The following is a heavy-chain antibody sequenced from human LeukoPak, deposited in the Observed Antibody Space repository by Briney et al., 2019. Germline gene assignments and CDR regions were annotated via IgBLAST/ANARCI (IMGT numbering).Heavy chain of an antibody. Sequence: PSETLSLTCTVSGGSISSSSYYWGWIRQPPGKGLEWIGSIYYSGSTYYNPSLKSRVTISVDTSKNQFSLKLSSVTAADTAVYYCARRAGDGENYFDYWGQGTLVTVSS. V-gene: IGHV4-39*01. J-gene: IGHJ4*02. CDR1: GGSISSSSYY. CDR2: IYYSGST. D-gene: IGHD5-24*01. CDR3: ARRAGDGENYFDY.